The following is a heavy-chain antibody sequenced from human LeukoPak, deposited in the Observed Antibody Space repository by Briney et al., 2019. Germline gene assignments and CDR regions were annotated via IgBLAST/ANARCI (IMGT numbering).Heavy chain of an antibody. CDR2: ISGSGGST. CDR1: GFTFSSYA. V-gene: IGHV3-23*01. J-gene: IGHJ4*02. D-gene: IGHD2-2*01. Sequence: GGSLRFSCAASGFTFSSYAMSWVRQAPGKGLEWVSAISGSGGSTYYADSVKGRFTISRDNSKNTLYLQMNSLRAEDTAVYYCAKSEDCSSTSCYLPAYYFDYWGQGTLVTVSS. CDR3: AKSEDCSSTSCYLPAYYFDY.